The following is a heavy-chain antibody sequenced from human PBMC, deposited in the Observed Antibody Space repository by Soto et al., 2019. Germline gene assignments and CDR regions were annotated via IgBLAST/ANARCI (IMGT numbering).Heavy chain of an antibody. CDR3: ARLIGNSWLDS. V-gene: IGHV6-1*01. Sequence: QVQLQQSGPGLVKPSQTLSLTCAISGDSVSTNSATWDWIRQSPSRGLEWLGRTYYRSKWENDYAGSVKGRXXXIXXTTNNRLSLQLNSVSPDDTAVYYCARLIGNSWLDSWGQGTLVTVSS. CDR2: TYYRSKWEN. CDR1: GDSVSTNSAT. J-gene: IGHJ5*01.